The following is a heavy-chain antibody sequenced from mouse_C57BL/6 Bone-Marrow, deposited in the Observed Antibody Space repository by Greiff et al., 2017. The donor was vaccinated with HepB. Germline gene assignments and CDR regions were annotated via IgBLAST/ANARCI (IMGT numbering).Heavy chain of an antibody. D-gene: IGHD3-2*02. CDR1: GFTFSDYY. V-gene: IGHV5-12*01. J-gene: IGHJ2*01. CDR3: ARQSSGYYFDY. CDR2: ISNGGGST. Sequence: EVKVEESGGGLVQPGGSLKLSCAASGFTFSDYYMYWVRQTPEKRLEWVAYISNGGGSTYYPDTVKGRFTISRDNAKNTLYLQMSRLKSEDTAMYYCARQSSGYYFDYWGQGTTLTVSS.